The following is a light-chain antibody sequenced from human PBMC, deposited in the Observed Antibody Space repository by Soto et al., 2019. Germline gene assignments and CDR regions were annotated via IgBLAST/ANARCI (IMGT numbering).Light chain of an antibody. Sequence: QSVLTQPRSVSGSPGQSVTISCTGTSSDVGRYSFVSWYQQHPGKAPKLILYDVYKRPSGVPDRFSGSKSSNTASLTISGLQAEDETDYYCCSHAGSSVVFGTGTKVTVL. CDR3: CSHAGSSVV. CDR1: SSDVGRYSF. V-gene: IGLV2-11*01. J-gene: IGLJ1*01. CDR2: DVY.